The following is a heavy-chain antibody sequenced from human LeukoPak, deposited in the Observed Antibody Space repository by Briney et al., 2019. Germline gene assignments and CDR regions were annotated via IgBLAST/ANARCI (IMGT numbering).Heavy chain of an antibody. CDR2: INQDGSEE. V-gene: IGHV3-7*03. J-gene: IGHJ4*02. D-gene: IGHD6-13*01. Sequence: GGSLRLSCAASGFTFSTSWMTWVRQAPGKGLEWVANINQDGSEEKYADSVKGRFTIFRDNTRNSVYLQMNSLRAEDTAVYYCASQPGHSSSWYASGYWGQGTLVTVSS. CDR3: ASQPGHSSSWYASGY. CDR1: GFTFSTSW.